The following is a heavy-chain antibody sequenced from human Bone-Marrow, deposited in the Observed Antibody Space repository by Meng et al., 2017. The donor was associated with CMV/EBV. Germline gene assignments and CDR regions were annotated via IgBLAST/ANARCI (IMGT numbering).Heavy chain of an antibody. J-gene: IGHJ4*02. CDR3: ARGPSYFDFWSGYYY. V-gene: IGHV3-30*04. CDR2: ISYDGTDE. CDR1: GFTFSSYA. Sequence: GGSLRLSCAGSGFTFSSYAMHWVRQAPGKGLEWVAVISYDGTDEYYADSVKGRFTISRDNSKTTLYLQMNSLRAEDTAVYYCARGPSYFDFWSGYYYWGQRTLVAASS. D-gene: IGHD3-3*01.